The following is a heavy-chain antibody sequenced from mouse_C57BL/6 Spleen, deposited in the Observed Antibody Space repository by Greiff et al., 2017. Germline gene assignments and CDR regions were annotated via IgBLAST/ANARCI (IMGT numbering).Heavy chain of an antibody. CDR1: GYSITSGYD. D-gene: IGHD1-1*01. V-gene: IGHV3-1*01. CDR3: ARGGSSRYWYFDV. J-gene: IGHJ1*03. Sequence: EVQLQESGPGMVKPSQSLSLTCTVTGYSITSGYDWHWIRHFPGNKLDWMGYISYSGSTNYNPSLKSRISITHDTSKNHFFLKLNSVTTEDTATYYCARGGSSRYWYFDVWGTGTTVTVSS. CDR2: ISYSGST.